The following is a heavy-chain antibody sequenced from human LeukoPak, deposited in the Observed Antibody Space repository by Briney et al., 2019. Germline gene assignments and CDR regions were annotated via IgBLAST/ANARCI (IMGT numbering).Heavy chain of an antibody. Sequence: SQTLSLTCAVSGGSISSGSYSWSWIRQPPGKGLEWIGYIYYSGSTNYNPSLKSRVTISVDTSKNQFSLKLSSVTAADTAVYYCATGRFLEWYWFDPWGQGTLVTVSS. D-gene: IGHD3-3*01. CDR1: GGSISSGSYS. CDR2: IYYSGST. CDR3: ATGRFLEWYWFDP. V-gene: IGHV4-30-2*01. J-gene: IGHJ5*02.